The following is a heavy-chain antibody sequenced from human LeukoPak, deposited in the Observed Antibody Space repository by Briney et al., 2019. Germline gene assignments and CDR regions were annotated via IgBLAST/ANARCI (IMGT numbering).Heavy chain of an antibody. CDR1: GFIFSSYW. V-gene: IGHV3-7*04. J-gene: IGHJ6*03. CDR2: IKQDGSEK. CDR3: ARGHYYMDV. Sequence: GGSLRLSCEASGFIFSSYWMSWVRQAPGKGLEWVANIKQDGSEKYYVDSVKGRITISRDNAKNSLYLQMNGLRAEDTAVYYCARGHYYMDVWGKGTTVTVSS.